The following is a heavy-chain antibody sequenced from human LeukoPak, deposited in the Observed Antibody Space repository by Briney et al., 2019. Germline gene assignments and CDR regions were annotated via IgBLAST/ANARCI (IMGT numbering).Heavy chain of an antibody. D-gene: IGHD1-26*01. CDR2: ISYDGSNK. V-gene: IGHV3-30*18. J-gene: IGHJ6*02. CDR3: AKDGYSGSYYYYYGMDV. Sequence: GGSLRLSCAASGFTFSSYAVSWVRQAPGKGLEWVAVISYDGSNKYYADSVKGRFTISRDNSKNTLYLQMNSLRAEDTAVYYCAKDGYSGSYYYYYGMDVWGQGTTVTVSS. CDR1: GFTFSSYA.